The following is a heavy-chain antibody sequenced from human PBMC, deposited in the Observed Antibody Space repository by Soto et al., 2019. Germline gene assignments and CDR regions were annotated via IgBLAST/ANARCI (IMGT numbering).Heavy chain of an antibody. CDR2: INPKSGGT. Sequence: ASVKVSCKASGYSFTDYHIHWVRRAPGQGLEWLGRINPKSGGTSTAQKFQGWVTMTTDTSISTASMELTRLTSDDTAMYYCARGDSTDCSNGVCSFFYNHDMDVWGQGTTVTVSS. J-gene: IGHJ6*02. CDR1: GYSFTDYH. V-gene: IGHV1-2*04. D-gene: IGHD2-8*01. CDR3: ARGDSTDCSNGVCSFFYNHDMDV.